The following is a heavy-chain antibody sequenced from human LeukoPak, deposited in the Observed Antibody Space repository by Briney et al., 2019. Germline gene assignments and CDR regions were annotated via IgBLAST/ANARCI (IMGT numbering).Heavy chain of an antibody. J-gene: IGHJ6*03. Sequence: SETLSLTCTVSGGSISSYYWNWIRQPPGKGLEWIGYIYYSGSTNYNPSLKSRVTISVDTSKNQFSLKLSSVTAADTAVYYCARVEIHHGHYYYMDVWGKGTTVTVSS. CDR1: GGSISSYY. CDR3: ARVEIHHGHYYYMDV. V-gene: IGHV4-59*01. CDR2: IYYSGST. D-gene: IGHD5-24*01.